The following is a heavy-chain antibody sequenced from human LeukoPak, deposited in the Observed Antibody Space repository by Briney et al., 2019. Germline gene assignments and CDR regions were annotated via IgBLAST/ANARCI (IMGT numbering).Heavy chain of an antibody. CDR2: IIPIFGTA. D-gene: IGHD1-26*01. Sequence: ASVKVSCKASGGTFSSYAISWVRQAPGQGLEWMGGIIPIFGTANYAQKFQGRVTITADESTSTAYMELSSLRSEDTAVYYCASNPDEGGSYYQAFDYWGQGTLVTVSS. J-gene: IGHJ4*02. V-gene: IGHV1-69*13. CDR1: GGTFSSYA. CDR3: ASNPDEGGSYYQAFDY.